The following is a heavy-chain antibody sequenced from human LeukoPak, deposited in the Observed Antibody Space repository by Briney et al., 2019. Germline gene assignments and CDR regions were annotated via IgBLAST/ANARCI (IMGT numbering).Heavy chain of an antibody. J-gene: IGHJ4*02. CDR2: ISTGSNSL. V-gene: IGHV3-21*01. CDR1: GVTFSSYW. Sequence: GGSLRLSCAASGVTFSSYWMHWVRQAPGKGLEWVSSISTGSNSLYYGDSVRGRFTISREDSRNSLYLQMSNLRAEDTAVYYCARGLSLDYWGQGTLVTVSS. CDR3: ARGLSLDY.